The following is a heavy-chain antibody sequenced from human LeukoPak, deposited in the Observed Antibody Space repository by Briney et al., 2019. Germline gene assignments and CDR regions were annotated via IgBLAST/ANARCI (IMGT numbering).Heavy chain of an antibody. Sequence: GGSLRLSCVASGFTFSSDRMNWVRQAPGKGLEWVSTIYSGSDYIYYADSVKGRFTISRDNAKNSLYLQMNSLRAEDTAVYYCARDRGEISLNYFGMDVWGQGTTVTVSS. J-gene: IGHJ6*02. CDR3: ARDRGEISLNYFGMDV. V-gene: IGHV3-21*01. D-gene: IGHD3-10*01. CDR2: IYSGSDYI. CDR1: GFTFSSDR.